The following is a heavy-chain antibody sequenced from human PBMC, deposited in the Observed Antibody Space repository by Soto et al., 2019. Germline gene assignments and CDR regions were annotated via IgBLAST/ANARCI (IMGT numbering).Heavy chain of an antibody. CDR3: AREDDPPLSPTRHFDY. J-gene: IGHJ4*02. CDR1: GFSFSDYY. D-gene: IGHD1-1*01. CDR2: ISGSGSMI. V-gene: IGHV3-11*01. Sequence: QVQLVESGGGLVQPGGSLKLSCAASGFSFSDYYMSWIRQAPGKGLEWVSYISGSGSMIYYADSLKGRFTISRDNANNSLYLQMNSLRAEDTAVYYCAREDDPPLSPTRHFDYWGQGTLVTVSS.